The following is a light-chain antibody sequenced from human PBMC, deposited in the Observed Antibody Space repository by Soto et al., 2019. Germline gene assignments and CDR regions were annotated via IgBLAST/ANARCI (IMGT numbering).Light chain of an antibody. CDR2: GAP. V-gene: IGKV3-20*01. CDR1: QSVSSSY. CDR3: QQYGISPWT. J-gene: IGKJ1*01. Sequence: LTQSPGTLSFSTGERATLSCRASQSVSSSYLAWYQQQPGQAPRPLIYGAPSRATGIPDRFSGSGSGTDFTLTISRLEPEDGAVYYCQQYGISPWTFGQVTKV.